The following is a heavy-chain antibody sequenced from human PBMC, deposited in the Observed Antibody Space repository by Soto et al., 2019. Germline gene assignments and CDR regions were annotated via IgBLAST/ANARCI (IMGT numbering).Heavy chain of an antibody. J-gene: IGHJ1*01. CDR2: TYWDDDN. CDR1: GFSLSTGDVG. D-gene: IGHD2-2*01. V-gene: IGHV2-5*02. CDR3: EQSSSCAYPESFRH. Sequence: QITLKESGPALVRPTQTLALTCTFSGFSLSTGDVGVAWIRQPPGKALEWLALTYWDDDNRYSPSLRSRLIITKDTSKNQVVLTMPNMDPVDTAPYYCEQSSSCAYPESFRHWGQGTLVTVSS.